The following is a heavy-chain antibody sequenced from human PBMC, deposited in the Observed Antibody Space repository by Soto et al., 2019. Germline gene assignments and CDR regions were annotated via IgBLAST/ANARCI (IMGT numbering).Heavy chain of an antibody. CDR2: FDPEDGNT. D-gene: IGHD3-22*01. CDR1: GYTLTELS. V-gene: IGHV1-24*01. Sequence: ASVKVSCKVSGYTLTELSMHWVRQAPGKGLEWMGGFDPEDGNTNYAQKLQGRVTMTTDTSTSTAYMELRSLRSDDTAVYYCAGHLYDDRSAPGWNWFDPWGQGTLVTVSS. J-gene: IGHJ5*02. CDR3: AGHLYDDRSAPGWNWFDP.